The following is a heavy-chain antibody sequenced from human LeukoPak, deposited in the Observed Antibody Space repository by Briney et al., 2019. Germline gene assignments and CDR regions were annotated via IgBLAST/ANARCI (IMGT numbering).Heavy chain of an antibody. Sequence: PSETLSLTCTVSGGSISSYYWSWIRQPPGKGLEWIGYIYYSGSTNYNPSLKSRVTISVDTSKTQFSLKLSSVTAADTAVYYCARALVRGRFDAFDIWGQGTMVTVSS. CDR3: ARALVRGRFDAFDI. J-gene: IGHJ3*02. CDR1: GGSISSYY. CDR2: IYYSGST. D-gene: IGHD1-26*01. V-gene: IGHV4-59*01.